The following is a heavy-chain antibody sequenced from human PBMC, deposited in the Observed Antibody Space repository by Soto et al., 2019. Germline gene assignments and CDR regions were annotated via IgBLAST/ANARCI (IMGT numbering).Heavy chain of an antibody. J-gene: IGHJ4*02. CDR2: INAGNGNT. CDR1: GYTFTNYA. D-gene: IGHD2-21*02. CDR3: ARSIVVVTAADY. Sequence: ASVKVSCKASGYTFTNYAMHWVRPAPGQRLEWMGWINAGNGNTKYSQKFQGRVTITRDTSASTAYMELSSLRSEDTAVYYCARSIVVVTAADYWGQGTLVTVSS. V-gene: IGHV1-3*01.